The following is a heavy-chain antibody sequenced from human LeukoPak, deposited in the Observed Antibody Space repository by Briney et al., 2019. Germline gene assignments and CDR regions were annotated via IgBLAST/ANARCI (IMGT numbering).Heavy chain of an antibody. Sequence: ASVKVSCKASGYIFTNFGISWVRQAPGQGLEWMGWISAYNGNTNYAQKLQGRVTMTTDTSTSTAYMELRNLRSDDTAVYYCARGPRGRLLWFGELLQFDYWGQGTLVTVSS. CDR2: ISAYNGNT. CDR1: GYIFTNFG. CDR3: ARGPRGRLLWFGELLQFDY. D-gene: IGHD3-10*01. V-gene: IGHV1-18*01. J-gene: IGHJ4*02.